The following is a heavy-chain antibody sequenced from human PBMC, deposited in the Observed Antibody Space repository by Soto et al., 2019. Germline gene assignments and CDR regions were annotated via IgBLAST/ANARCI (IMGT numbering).Heavy chain of an antibody. V-gene: IGHV4-28*01. CDR3: ARKARKPAAIWN. J-gene: IGHJ4*02. D-gene: IGHD2-2*01. CDR2: IYYSGTT. CDR1: GFSFGSNTW. Sequence: PSETLSLTCAVSGFSFGSNTWWGWIRQPPGRGLEWIGNIYYSGTTQFNPSLKGRVTMSIDGAGNQFSLRLSSVSAADTAVYYCARKARKPAAIWNWGQGTLVTVSS.